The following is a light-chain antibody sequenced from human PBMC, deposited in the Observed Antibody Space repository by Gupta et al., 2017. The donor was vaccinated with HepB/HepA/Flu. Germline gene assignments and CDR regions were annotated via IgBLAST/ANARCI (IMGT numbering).Light chain of an antibody. Sequence: DIQMTQSPPSLSASVGDRVTITCRASQSISNYLNWYQQKPGKAPKLLIYSASRLQSGVPSRFSGSGSGTDFTLTIRSLQPEDFATYYCQQSDSSPRTFGGGTKVEIK. V-gene: IGKV1-39*01. J-gene: IGKJ4*01. CDR3: QQSDSSPRT. CDR1: QSISNY. CDR2: SAS.